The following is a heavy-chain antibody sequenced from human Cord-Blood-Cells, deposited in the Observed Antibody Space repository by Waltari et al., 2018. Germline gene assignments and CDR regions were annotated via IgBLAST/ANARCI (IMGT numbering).Heavy chain of an antibody. CDR3: ARIRLYSSSWYRDDAFDI. CDR1: GFPLSNARLG. J-gene: IGHJ3*02. CDR2: IFSNDEK. V-gene: IGHV2-26*01. Sequence: VTLKESGPVLGQPTETLTLTCTVSGFPLSNARLGVSWIRQPPGKALESLAPIFSNDEKSYSTSLKSRLTISKDTSKSQVVLTMTNMDPVDTATYYCARIRLYSSSWYRDDAFDIWVQGTMVTVSS. D-gene: IGHD6-13*01.